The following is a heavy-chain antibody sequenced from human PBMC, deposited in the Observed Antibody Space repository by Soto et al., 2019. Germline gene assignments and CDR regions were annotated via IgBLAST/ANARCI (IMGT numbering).Heavy chain of an antibody. CDR3: AKRSTMVRGVIDA. CDR1: GYSFNSYW. V-gene: IGHV5-51*01. CDR2: IYPGDSDT. Sequence: EVQLVQSGAEVKKPGESLKISCKGSGYSFNSYWIAWVRQMPGKGLEWMGVIYPGDSDTRYSPSFQGQVTISVDKSISTAYLQWSSLKPSDTALYYCAKRSTMVRGVIDAWGQGTLVTVSS. J-gene: IGHJ5*02. D-gene: IGHD3-10*01.